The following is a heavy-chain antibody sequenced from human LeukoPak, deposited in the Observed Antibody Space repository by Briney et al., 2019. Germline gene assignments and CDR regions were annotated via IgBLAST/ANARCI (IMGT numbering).Heavy chain of an antibody. D-gene: IGHD3-22*01. Sequence: GASVKVSCKASGYTFTSYAMNWERQAPGQGLEWMGGIIPIFGTANYAQKFQGRVTITADKSTSTAYMELSSLRSEDTAVYYCARGGPELYYYDSSGYYPGEKGFDYWGQGTLVTVSS. V-gene: IGHV1-69*06. CDR2: IIPIFGTA. J-gene: IGHJ4*02. CDR3: ARGGPELYYYDSSGYYPGEKGFDY. CDR1: GYTFTSYA.